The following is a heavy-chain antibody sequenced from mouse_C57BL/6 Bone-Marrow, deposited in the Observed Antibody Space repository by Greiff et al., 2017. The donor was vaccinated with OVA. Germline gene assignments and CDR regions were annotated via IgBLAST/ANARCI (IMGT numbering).Heavy chain of an antibody. Sequence: DVQLVESGGGLVQPGGSLKLSCAASGFTFSDYYMYWVRQTPEKRLEWVAYISTGGGSTYYPDTVKGRFTISRDNAKNTLYLQMSRLKSEDTAMYYCARPTVDGPYYYAMDYWGQGTSVTVSS. V-gene: IGHV5-12*01. CDR2: ISTGGGST. J-gene: IGHJ4*01. CDR1: GFTFSDYY. CDR3: ARPTVDGPYYYAMDY. D-gene: IGHD2-3*01.